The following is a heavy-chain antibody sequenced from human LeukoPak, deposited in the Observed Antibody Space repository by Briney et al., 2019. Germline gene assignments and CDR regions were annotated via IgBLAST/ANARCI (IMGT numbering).Heavy chain of an antibody. CDR2: INHSGST. D-gene: IGHD2-2*01. Sequence: PSETLSLTCAVYGGSFSGYYWSWIRQPPGKGLEWIGEINHSGSTNYNPSLKSRVTISVDTSKNQFSLKPSSVTAADTAVYYCARMYPLYYMDVWGKGTTVTVSS. CDR1: GGSFSGYY. V-gene: IGHV4-34*01. J-gene: IGHJ6*03. CDR3: ARMYPLYYMDV.